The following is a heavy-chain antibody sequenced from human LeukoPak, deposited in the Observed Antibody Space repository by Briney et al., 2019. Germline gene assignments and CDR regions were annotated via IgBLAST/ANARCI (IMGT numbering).Heavy chain of an antibody. Sequence: PGGSLRLSCAASGFPLNAYWMTWVRQAPGKGLEWVANIRQDGDTKYYVDSVKGRFTISRDNAVNSLYLQMNSLRAEDTAIYYCARSLPYGTTWYGRSDFWGQGTLVTVSS. CDR1: GFPLNAYW. V-gene: IGHV3-7*03. CDR3: ARSLPYGTTWYGRSDF. CDR2: IRQDGDTK. D-gene: IGHD6-13*01. J-gene: IGHJ4*02.